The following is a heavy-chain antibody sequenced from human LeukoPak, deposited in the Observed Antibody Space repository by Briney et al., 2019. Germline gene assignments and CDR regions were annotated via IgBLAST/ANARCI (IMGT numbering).Heavy chain of an antibody. CDR3: AGAVAGEEYYFDY. V-gene: IGHV4-39*02. CDR1: GGAIRTSTYY. CDR2: IYSGGNT. J-gene: IGHJ4*02. D-gene: IGHD6-19*01. Sequence: PSETLSLTCTVSGGAIRTSTYYWGWIRQPPEKGLEWVGSIYSGGNTYQNPSLKGRVTISVDTSKNHFSLNLSSVTAADTAVYYCAGAVAGEEYYFDYWGQGTLVTVSS.